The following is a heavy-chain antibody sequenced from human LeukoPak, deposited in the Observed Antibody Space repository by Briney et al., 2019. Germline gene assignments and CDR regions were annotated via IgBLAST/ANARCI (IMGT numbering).Heavy chain of an antibody. CDR2: TVGGRPDT. CDR1: GFTFNNYA. V-gene: IGHV3-23*01. D-gene: IGHD2-8*02. J-gene: IGHJ4*02. Sequence: GETLRLSCEASGFTFNNYAMSWVRQTPGKGLEWVAATVGGRPDTYHADSVKGRFTVSRDDSRSTLFLQMNSLRVEDTAVYYCTKAPLRSCSGAFCYPFDYWGQGTLVTVSS. CDR3: TKAPLRSCSGAFCYPFDY.